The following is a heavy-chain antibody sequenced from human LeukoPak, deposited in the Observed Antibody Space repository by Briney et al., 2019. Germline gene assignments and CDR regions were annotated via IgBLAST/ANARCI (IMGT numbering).Heavy chain of an antibody. CDR3: ARDSLDYDILTGYWLNWFDP. V-gene: IGHV3-11*06. CDR1: GFNFNDYF. CDR2: INNSSTYK. D-gene: IGHD3-9*01. J-gene: IGHJ5*02. Sequence: PGGTLRLSCAASGFNFNDYFMSWIRQAPGKGLEWVSYINNSSTYKSYVDSVRGRFTISRDNTRKSLYLQMNSLRDEDTAVYYCARDSLDYDILTGYWLNWFDPWGQGTLVTVSS.